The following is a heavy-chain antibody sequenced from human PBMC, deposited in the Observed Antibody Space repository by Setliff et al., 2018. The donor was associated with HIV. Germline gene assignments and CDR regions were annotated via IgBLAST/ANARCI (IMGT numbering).Heavy chain of an antibody. CDR1: GFTFNTYR. CDR3: ARDFRIQLWLRSPFDY. Sequence: PGGSLRLSCAASGFTFNTYRMNWVRQTPGKGLEWVSSISSSSDYIYYADSVEGRLIISRDNAKNSLYLQMNSLRAEDTAVYYCARDFRIQLWLRSPFDYWGQGTLVTVSS. J-gene: IGHJ4*02. CDR2: ISSSSDYI. D-gene: IGHD5-18*01. V-gene: IGHV3-21*01.